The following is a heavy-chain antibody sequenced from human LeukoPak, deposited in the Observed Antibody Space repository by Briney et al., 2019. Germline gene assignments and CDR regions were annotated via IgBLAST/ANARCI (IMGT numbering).Heavy chain of an antibody. CDR3: ARDPYSGTYGDTYYYYMDV. D-gene: IGHD1-26*01. V-gene: IGHV3-21*01. CDR2: ITSGSTYT. CDR1: GFTFDDYA. J-gene: IGHJ6*03. Sequence: GGSLRLSCAASGFTFDDYAMHWVRQAPGKGLEWVSSITSGSTYTFYADSVKGRFTISRDNARNSLYLQMNSLRAEDTAVYYCARDPYSGTYGDTYYYYMDVWGKGTTVTISS.